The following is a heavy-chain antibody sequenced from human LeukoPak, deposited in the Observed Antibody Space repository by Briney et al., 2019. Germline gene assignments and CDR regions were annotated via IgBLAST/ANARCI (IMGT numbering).Heavy chain of an antibody. CDR2: IGYGGDT. D-gene: IGHD6-19*01. Sequence: GGSLRLSCAASGFTISSDSMHWIRQAPGKGLEYVSAIGYGGDTYYANSVKGGFTISRDISKNTLYLQMGSLRPEDMAVYYCARVGGSGSFDSWGQGTLVSVSS. V-gene: IGHV3-64*01. CDR1: GFTISSDS. J-gene: IGHJ4*02. CDR3: ARVGGSGSFDS.